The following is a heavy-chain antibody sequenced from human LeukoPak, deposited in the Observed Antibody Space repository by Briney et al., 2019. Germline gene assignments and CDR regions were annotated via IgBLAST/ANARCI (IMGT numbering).Heavy chain of an antibody. V-gene: IGHV3-53*01. CDR3: ARDLVPEF. CDR2: LFRGGGT. D-gene: IGHD1-14*01. J-gene: IGHJ3*01. Sequence: GGSLRLFCVVSGFTLSDSDMNWVRQAPGKGLEYVSVLFRGGGTNYADSVKGRFTISRDNSKNTLYLQMNSLRVEDTAIYYCARDLVPEFWGPGTMVTVSS. CDR1: GFTLSDSD.